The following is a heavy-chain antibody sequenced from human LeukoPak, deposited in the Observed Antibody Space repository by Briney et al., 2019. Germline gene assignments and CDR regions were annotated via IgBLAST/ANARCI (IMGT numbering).Heavy chain of an antibody. J-gene: IGHJ6*02. D-gene: IGHD3-22*01. Sequence: GGSLRLSCAASGFTFSSYGMHWVRQAPGKGLEWVAVIWYDGSNKYYADSVKGRFTISRDNSKNTLYLQMNSLRAEDTAVYYCARSRGYYDSSGYFFYYSGMDVWGQGTTVTVSS. CDR1: GFTFSSYG. CDR2: IWYDGSNK. V-gene: IGHV3-33*01. CDR3: ARSRGYYDSSGYFFYYSGMDV.